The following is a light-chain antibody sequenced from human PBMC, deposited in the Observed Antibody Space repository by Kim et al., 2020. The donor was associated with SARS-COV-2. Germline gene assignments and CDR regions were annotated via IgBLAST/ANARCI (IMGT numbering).Light chain of an antibody. Sequence: ALGQTVRNRCQEDSLRRYYATWYQPKPGQAPIVVIYGKNNRTSGIPDRFSGSSSGNTASLTITGTQAGDEADYYCNSRDSNDNVVFGGGTQLTVL. CDR1: SLRRYY. V-gene: IGLV3-19*01. CDR3: NSRDSNDNVV. CDR2: GKN. J-gene: IGLJ2*01.